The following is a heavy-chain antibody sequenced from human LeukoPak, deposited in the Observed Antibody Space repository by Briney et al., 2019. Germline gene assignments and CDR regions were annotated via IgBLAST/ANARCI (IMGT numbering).Heavy chain of an antibody. CDR1: GGSISSSGYY. J-gene: IGHJ5*02. CDR3: ARGSGTYYYDSGGYLNWFDP. V-gene: IGHV4-39*01. Sequence: SETLSLTCTVSGGSISSSGYYWGWIRQPPGKGLEWIGTVYYTGSTYYNPSLKSRVTTSEDTSRNQFSLKLNSVTAADTAVYYCARGSGTYYYDSGGYLNWFDPWGQGILVTVSS. CDR2: VYYTGST. D-gene: IGHD3-22*01.